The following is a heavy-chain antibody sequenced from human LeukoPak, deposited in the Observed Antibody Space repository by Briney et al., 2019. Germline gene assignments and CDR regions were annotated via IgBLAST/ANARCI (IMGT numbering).Heavy chain of an antibody. CDR1: GGFITSYY. CDR3: ARASGSAYYYYMDV. D-gene: IGHD6-25*01. CDR2: IFYSGST. V-gene: IGHV4-59*12. Sequence: SETLSLTCTVSGGFITSYYWNWIRQPPGKGLEWIGYIFYSGSTYYNPSLKSRVTISVDRSKNQFSLKLSSVTAADTAVYYCARASGSAYYYYMDVWGKGTTVTVSS. J-gene: IGHJ6*03.